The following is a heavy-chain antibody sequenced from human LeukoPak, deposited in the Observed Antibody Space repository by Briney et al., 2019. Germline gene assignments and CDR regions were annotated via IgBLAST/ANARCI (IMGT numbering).Heavy chain of an antibody. CDR2: INPNSGDT. Sequence: GASVKVSCKASGYTFTGYYIHWLRQAPGQGLEWMGWINPNSGDTNYAQKFQGRVTMTRDTSISTAYMELSRLRSDDTAVYYCARVVLRSEWELLGRAFDIWGQGTMVTVSS. V-gene: IGHV1-2*02. CDR3: ARVVLRSEWELLGRAFDI. D-gene: IGHD1-26*01. J-gene: IGHJ3*02. CDR1: GYTFTGYY.